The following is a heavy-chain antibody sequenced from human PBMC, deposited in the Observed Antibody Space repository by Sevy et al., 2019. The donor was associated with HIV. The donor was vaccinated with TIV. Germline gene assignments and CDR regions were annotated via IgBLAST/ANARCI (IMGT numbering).Heavy chain of an antibody. CDR1: GFTLSSYW. CDR3: ARVYCSGGSCYQYYFDY. Sequence: GGSLRLSCSASGFTLSSYWMSWVRQAPGKGLEWVANIKQDGSEKYYVDSVKGRFTISRDNAKNSLYLQMNSLRAEDTAVYYCARVYCSGGSCYQYYFDYWGQGTLVTVSS. J-gene: IGHJ4*02. V-gene: IGHV3-7*03. D-gene: IGHD2-15*01. CDR2: IKQDGSEK.